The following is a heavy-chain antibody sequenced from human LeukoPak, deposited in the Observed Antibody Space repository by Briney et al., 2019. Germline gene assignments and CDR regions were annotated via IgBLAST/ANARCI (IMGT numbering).Heavy chain of an antibody. D-gene: IGHD4-17*01. Sequence: ASVKVSCKASGYTFTSYGISWVRQAPGQGLEWMGWISAYNGNTNYAQKLQGRVTMTTDTSTSTAYMELRSLRSDDTAVYYCARDRWERSPTTTVTTYWGQGTWSPSPQ. CDR2: ISAYNGNT. CDR1: GYTFTSYG. J-gene: IGHJ4*02. CDR3: ARDRWERSPTTTVTTY. V-gene: IGHV1-18*01.